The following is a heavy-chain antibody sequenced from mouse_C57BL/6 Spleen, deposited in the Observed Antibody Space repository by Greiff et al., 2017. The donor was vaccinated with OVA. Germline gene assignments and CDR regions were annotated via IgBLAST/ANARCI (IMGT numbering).Heavy chain of an antibody. CDR3: ARGIYYYGSSYRFDY. CDR2: IDPSDSET. CDR1: GHTFTSYW. J-gene: IGHJ2*01. Sequence: QVQLQQPGAELVRPGSSVKLSCKASGHTFTSYWMHWVKQRPIQGLEWIGNIDPSDSETHYNQKFKDKATLTVDKSSSTAYMQLSSLTSEDSAVYYCARGIYYYGSSYRFDYWGQGTTLTVSS. D-gene: IGHD1-1*01. V-gene: IGHV1-52*01.